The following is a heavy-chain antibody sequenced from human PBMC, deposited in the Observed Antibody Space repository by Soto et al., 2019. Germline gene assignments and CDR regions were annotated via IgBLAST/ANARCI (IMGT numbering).Heavy chain of an antibody. CDR3: VRAPYCYGSCRYQLVVSFVN. V-gene: IGHV4-59*01. CDR1: GGSINRYY. Sequence: PSETLSLTCTVSGGSINRYYWSWIRQPPGKGLEWIGYISYSGSPNYNPSLKRRVTISVGTSKNQVSLKLNSLTASDTAAYDCVRAPYCYGSCRYQLVVSFVNWGQGTMVAVSS. CDR2: ISYSGSP. D-gene: IGHD3-22*01. J-gene: IGHJ3*02.